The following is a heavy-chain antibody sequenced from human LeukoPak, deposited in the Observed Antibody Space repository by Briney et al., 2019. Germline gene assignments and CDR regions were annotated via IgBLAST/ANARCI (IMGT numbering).Heavy chain of an antibody. J-gene: IGHJ4*02. V-gene: IGHV1-69*01. D-gene: IGHD6-13*01. CDR3: AKKSQQQLVVGPPGYFDY. CDR1: GGPFSSYA. CDR2: IIPIFGTP. Sequence: VASVKVSCKASGGPFSSYAISWVRQAPGQGLAWMGGIIPIFGTPNYAQRFQGRVTITADESTSTAYMELSSLRSEDTAVYYCAKKSQQQLVVGPPGYFDYWGQGTLVTVSS.